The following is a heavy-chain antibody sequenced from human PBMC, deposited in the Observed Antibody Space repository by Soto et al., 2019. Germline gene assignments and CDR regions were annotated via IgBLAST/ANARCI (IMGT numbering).Heavy chain of an antibody. CDR1: GYSISSGYY. J-gene: IGHJ4*02. CDR3: ARVSWELLRVFDY. D-gene: IGHD1-26*01. V-gene: IGHV4-38-2*01. Sequence: LSLTCAVSGYSISSGYYWGWIRQPPGKGLEWIGSIYHSGSTYYNPSLKGRVTISVDTSKNQFSLKLSSVTAADTAVYYCARVSWELLRVFDYWGQGTLVTVSS. CDR2: IYHSGST.